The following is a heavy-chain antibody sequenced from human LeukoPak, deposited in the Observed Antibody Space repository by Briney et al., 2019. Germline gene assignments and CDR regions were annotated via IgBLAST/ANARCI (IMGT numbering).Heavy chain of an antibody. J-gene: IGHJ3*02. D-gene: IGHD6-19*01. V-gene: IGHV4-34*01. Sequence: SETLSLTCAVYGGSFSGYYWSWIRQPPGKGLEWIGEINHSGSTNYNPSLKSRVTISVDTSKNQFSPKLSSVTAADTAVYYCARASAPYSSGWYRGRAFDIWGQGTMVTVSS. CDR2: INHSGST. CDR3: ARASAPYSSGWYRGRAFDI. CDR1: GGSFSGYY.